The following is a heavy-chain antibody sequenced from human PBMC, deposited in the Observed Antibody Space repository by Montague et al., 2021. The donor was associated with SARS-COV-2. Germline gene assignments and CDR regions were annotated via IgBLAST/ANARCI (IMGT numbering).Heavy chain of an antibody. J-gene: IGHJ4*02. CDR3: ATRLTTIPY. CDR1: GFTFGDYY. V-gene: IGHV3-11*01. CDR2: ISGSGSTI. Sequence: SLRLSCAASGFTFGDYYLTWIRQAPGKGLEWVSYISGSGSTIYYADSVKGRFTISRDNAKYSVFLQMNSLRAEDTAVYYCATRLTTIPYWGQGNLVTVSS. D-gene: IGHD4-17*01.